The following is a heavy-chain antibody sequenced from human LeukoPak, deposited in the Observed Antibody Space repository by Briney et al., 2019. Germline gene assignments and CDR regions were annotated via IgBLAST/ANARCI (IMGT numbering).Heavy chain of an antibody. D-gene: IGHD5-12*01. CDR1: GYTFTSYY. Sequence: ASVKASCKASGYTFTSYYMHWVRQAPGQGLEWMGIINPSGGSTSYAQKFQGRVTMTRDMSTSTVYMELSSLRSEDTAVYYCARAARGTWFDPWGQGTLVTVSS. V-gene: IGHV1-46*01. CDR2: INPSGGST. CDR3: ARAARGTWFDP. J-gene: IGHJ5*02.